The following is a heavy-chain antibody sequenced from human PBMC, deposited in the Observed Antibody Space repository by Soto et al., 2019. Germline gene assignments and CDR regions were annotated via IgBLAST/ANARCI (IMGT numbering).Heavy chain of an antibody. CDR2: ISYDGNNR. V-gene: IGHV3-30*03. J-gene: IGHJ4*02. D-gene: IGHD1-20*01. CDR1: GFTFSDYG. Sequence: QVQLVESGGGVVQPGRSLRVSFAASGFTFSDYGIYWVRQAPGKGREGVALISYDGNNREYGDSVKGRFTISRDNSKNTLYLQMNSLRVEDTAVYYCTFGDNSFDYWGQGTLVTVSS. CDR3: TFGDNSFDY.